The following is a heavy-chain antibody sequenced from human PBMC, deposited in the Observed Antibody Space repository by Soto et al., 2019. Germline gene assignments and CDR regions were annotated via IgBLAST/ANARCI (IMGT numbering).Heavy chain of an antibody. CDR2: INPATGAA. J-gene: IGHJ3*02. CDR3: ARGGGVGVAGSAAFDM. CDR1: GYPVTAYY. V-gene: IGHV1-2*02. D-gene: IGHD3-3*01. Sequence: QLHLVQSGAVVKKPGASVTVSCSASGYPVTAYYMHWVRQAPGRGLEWMGGINPATGAAKYTQTFQGRVTRTRETSTGTVFMELSGLTSEDTAVFCFARGGGVGVAGSAAFDMWGQGTLVTVSS.